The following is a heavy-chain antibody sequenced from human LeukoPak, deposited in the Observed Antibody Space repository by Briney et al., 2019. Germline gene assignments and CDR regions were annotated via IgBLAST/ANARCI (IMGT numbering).Heavy chain of an antibody. Sequence: SQTLSLTCAISGDSVSINSATWNWVRQSPSRGLEWLGRTYYRSKWYNDYAVSMKSRITISPDTSKNQFSLQLNSVTPEDTALYYCARRKAATFGMDVWGQGSTVTVSS. V-gene: IGHV6-1*01. D-gene: IGHD6-13*01. CDR2: TYYRSKWYN. CDR1: GDSVSINSAT. J-gene: IGHJ6*02. CDR3: ARRKAATFGMDV.